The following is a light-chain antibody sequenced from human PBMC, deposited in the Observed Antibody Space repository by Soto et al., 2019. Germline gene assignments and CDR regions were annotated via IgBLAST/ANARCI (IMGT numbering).Light chain of an antibody. CDR2: GAS. CDR3: VQHYNYPPT. CDR1: QSVTTQ. J-gene: IGKJ1*01. Sequence: IVLTQSPGTLSLSPGERATLSCRASQSVTTQLAWYQQKPGQAPRLIIHGASSRATGVPDRITGSGSGTDFTLTISSLQPEDFATYYCVQHYNYPPTFGQGTKVEVK. V-gene: IGKV3-11*01.